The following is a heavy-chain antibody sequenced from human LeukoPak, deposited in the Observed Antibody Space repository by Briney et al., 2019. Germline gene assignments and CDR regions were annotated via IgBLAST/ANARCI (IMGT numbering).Heavy chain of an antibody. V-gene: IGHV4-59*01. CDR1: GGSISRYS. J-gene: IGHJ4*02. D-gene: IGHD3-3*01. CDR3: ARADFWSGYGQAPFDY. Sequence: SQTLSLTCTLSGGSISRYSWSWIRQPPGKGLEWIGYNYHGGRTNHNPSLKGPATISVDTSKNQFSPKLSSVTAADTAVYYCARADFWSGYGQAPFDYWGQGTLVTVSS. CDR2: NYHGGRT.